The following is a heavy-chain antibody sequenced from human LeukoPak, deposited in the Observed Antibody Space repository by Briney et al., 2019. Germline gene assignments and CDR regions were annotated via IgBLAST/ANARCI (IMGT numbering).Heavy chain of an antibody. J-gene: IGHJ5*02. V-gene: IGHV4-4*07. CDR2: IYTSGST. Sequence: SETLSLTCTVSGGSISSYYWSWIRQSAGKGLEWIGRIYTSGSTNYNPSLKSRVTMSVDTSKNQFSLKLSSVTAADTAVYYCARAELWFGEFGWFDPWGQGTLVTVSS. CDR1: GGSISSYY. D-gene: IGHD3-10*01. CDR3: ARAELWFGEFGWFDP.